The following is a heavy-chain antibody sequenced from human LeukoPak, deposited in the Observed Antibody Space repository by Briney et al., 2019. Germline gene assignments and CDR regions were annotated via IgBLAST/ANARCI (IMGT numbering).Heavy chain of an antibody. Sequence: GGSLRLSCAASGFTLSTFDMNWVRQAPGKGLEWVSSISTSSRYIYYRDSVKGRFTISRDDAKNSLYLQMNSLTVEDTAVYYCARADCSASTCYLRHSWFDPWGQGTLVTVSS. CDR3: ARADCSASTCYLRHSWFDP. CDR1: GFTLSTFD. D-gene: IGHD2-15*01. V-gene: IGHV3-21*06. CDR2: ISTSSRYI. J-gene: IGHJ5*02.